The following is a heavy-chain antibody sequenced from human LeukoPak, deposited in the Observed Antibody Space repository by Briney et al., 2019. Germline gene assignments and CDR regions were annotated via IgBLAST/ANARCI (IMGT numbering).Heavy chain of an antibody. D-gene: IGHD6-19*01. V-gene: IGHV3-23*01. Sequence: QPGGTLRLSCAASGFSFSSYGMSWVPQAPGKGLEWVSGISDSGDSTYYADSVKGRFTISRDISKNTLFLQMNSLRAEDTAVYYCAKIQGWFNAAFHIGGQGTMVTVSS. CDR1: GFSFSSYG. J-gene: IGHJ3*02. CDR2: ISDSGDST. CDR3: AKIQGWFNAAFHI.